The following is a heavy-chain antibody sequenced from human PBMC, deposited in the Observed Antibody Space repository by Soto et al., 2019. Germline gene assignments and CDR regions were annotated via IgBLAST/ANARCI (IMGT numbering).Heavy chain of an antibody. V-gene: IGHV3-48*02. D-gene: IGHD3-16*01. J-gene: IGHJ4*02. CDR1: GFTFSHYS. Sequence: GGSLRLSCAASGFTFSHYSMNWVRQAPGKGLEWISYISWNSGTVFYVDSVKGRFTSSRDNAKNSLYLQMNRLRDGDTAVYYCARVEGGGLDYWGQGALVTVSS. CDR2: ISWNSGTV. CDR3: ARVEGGGLDY.